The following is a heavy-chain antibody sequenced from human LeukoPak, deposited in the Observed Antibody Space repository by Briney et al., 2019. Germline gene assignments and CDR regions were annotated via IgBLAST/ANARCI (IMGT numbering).Heavy chain of an antibody. D-gene: IGHD3-3*01. CDR3: AKTREWFPTHPTDY. Sequence: PGGSLRLSCAASGFTFSSYAMSWVRQAPGKGLEWVSAISGSGGSTYYADSVKGRFTISRDNSKNTLYLQMNSLRAEDTAVYYCAKTREWFPTHPTDYWGQGTLVTVSS. CDR1: GFTFSSYA. J-gene: IGHJ4*02. CDR2: ISGSGGST. V-gene: IGHV3-23*01.